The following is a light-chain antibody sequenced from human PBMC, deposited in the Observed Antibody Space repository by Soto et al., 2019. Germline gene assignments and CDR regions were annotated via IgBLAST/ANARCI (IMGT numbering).Light chain of an antibody. CDR3: CSYAGSTV. CDR1: SSDVGSYNL. Sequence: QSVLTQPASVSGSPGQSITISCTGTSSDVGSYNLVSWYQQHPGKAPKLMIYEVSKRPSGVSNRFSGSKSGNTASLTISGLQAEDEADYYCCSYAGSTVFGGGT. V-gene: IGLV2-23*02. CDR2: EVS. J-gene: IGLJ2*01.